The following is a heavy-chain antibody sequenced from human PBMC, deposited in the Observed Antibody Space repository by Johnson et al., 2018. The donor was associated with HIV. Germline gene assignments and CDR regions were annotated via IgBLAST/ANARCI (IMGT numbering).Heavy chain of an antibody. CDR1: GFSFDDYG. V-gene: IGHV3-30*03. Sequence: QVQLVESGGGVVRPGGSLRLSCAGSGFSFDDYGMHWVRQGPGKGLAWLAVISYAGSNKYYADSVKGRFTISRDNAKNSLYLQMNSLRAEDTAGYSCARGGSGGAFDIWGQGTMVTVSS. CDR2: ISYAGSNK. D-gene: IGHD2-15*01. J-gene: IGHJ3*02. CDR3: ARGGSGGAFDI.